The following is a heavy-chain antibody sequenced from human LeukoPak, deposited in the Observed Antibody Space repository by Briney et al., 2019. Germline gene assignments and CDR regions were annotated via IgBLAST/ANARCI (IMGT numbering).Heavy chain of an antibody. CDR3: TSLKVSGNYFDF. Sequence: PGGSLILSCAASGFTFSDHYMDWVRQAPGKGLEWVGRVRDKANSYTTEYAASVKGRFTISRDDSENSLYLQVNSLKTEDTAVYYCTSLKVSGNYFDFWGQGTLVTVSS. J-gene: IGHJ4*02. V-gene: IGHV3-72*01. CDR2: VRDKANSYTT. D-gene: IGHD1-26*01. CDR1: GFTFSDHY.